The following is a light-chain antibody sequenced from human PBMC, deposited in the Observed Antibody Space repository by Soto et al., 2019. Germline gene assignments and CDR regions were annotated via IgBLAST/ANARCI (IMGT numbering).Light chain of an antibody. J-gene: IGLJ1*01. V-gene: IGLV2-11*01. Sequence: QSALTQPRSVSGSPGQSVTISCTGTNSDVGTYNYVSWYQHHPGKAPKLLIYDVTKRPSGVPDRFSCSKSGNTASLTISGLQAEDEAEYYCCSYAGSYIYVFGTGTKVTVL. CDR1: NSDVGTYNY. CDR3: CSYAGSYIYV. CDR2: DVT.